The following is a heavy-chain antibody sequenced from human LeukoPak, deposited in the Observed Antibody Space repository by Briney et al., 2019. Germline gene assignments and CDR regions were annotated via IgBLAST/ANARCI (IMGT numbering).Heavy chain of an antibody. V-gene: IGHV1-69*13. Sequence: GTSVKVSCKASGGTFISYAISWVRQAPGQGLEWTGGIIPIFGTTNYAQKFQGRVTITADESTSTAYMELSSLRSEDTAVYYCAREPKFGDGYNYIYGMDVWGQGTTVTVSS. J-gene: IGHJ6*02. D-gene: IGHD5-24*01. CDR2: IIPIFGTT. CDR3: AREPKFGDGYNYIYGMDV. CDR1: GGTFISYA.